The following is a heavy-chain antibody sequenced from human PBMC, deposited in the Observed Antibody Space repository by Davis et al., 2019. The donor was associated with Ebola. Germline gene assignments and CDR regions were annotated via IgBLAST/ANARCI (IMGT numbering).Heavy chain of an antibody. V-gene: IGHV4-31*03. D-gene: IGHD3-3*01. J-gene: IGHJ6*02. Sequence: MPSETLSLTCTVSGGSISSGGYYWSWIRQHPGKGLEWIGYIYYSGSTYYNPSLKSRVTISVDTSKNQFSLKLSSVTAADTAVYYCARANDFWTKPSGNYYYYGMDVWGQGTTVTVSS. CDR1: GGSISSGGYY. CDR2: IYYSGST. CDR3: ARANDFWTKPSGNYYYYGMDV.